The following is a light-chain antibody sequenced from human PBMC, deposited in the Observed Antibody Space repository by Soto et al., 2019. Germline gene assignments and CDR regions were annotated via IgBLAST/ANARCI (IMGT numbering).Light chain of an antibody. V-gene: IGKV3-15*01. Sequence: EIVMTQSPDTLSVSPGERGTLSCRASQSVSRNVAWYQQKPGQAPRLLIYGASTMVTGITARFSGTGSGTEFTLTIRSMPSEDFAVYYCQQYNNWPPVRTFGPGTKVEIK. J-gene: IGKJ1*01. CDR3: QQYNNWPPVRT. CDR2: GAS. CDR1: QSVSRN.